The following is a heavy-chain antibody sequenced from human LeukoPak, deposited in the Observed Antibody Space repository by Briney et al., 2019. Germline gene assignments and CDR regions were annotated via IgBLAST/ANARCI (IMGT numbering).Heavy chain of an antibody. CDR3: AREYDSSGYYGY. V-gene: IGHV1-2*06. D-gene: IGHD3-22*01. Sequence: ASVKVSCXASGYTFTDYYMHWVRQALGQGLEWMGRINPNSGGTNYAQKFQGRVTMTRDTSISTAYMELSRLRSDDTAVYYCAREYDSSGYYGYWGQGTLVTVSS. CDR1: GYTFTDYY. CDR2: INPNSGGT. J-gene: IGHJ4*02.